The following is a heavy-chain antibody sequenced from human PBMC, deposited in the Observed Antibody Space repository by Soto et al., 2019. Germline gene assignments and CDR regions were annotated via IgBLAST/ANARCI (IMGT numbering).Heavy chain of an antibody. V-gene: IGHV1-2*02. CDR1: GYTFSGYF. CDR2: MNPNSGGT. D-gene: IGHD3-10*01. J-gene: IGHJ6*02. Sequence: QVQLVQSGADVKKPGASVKVSCKTSGYTFSGYFMHWLRQAPGQGLEWMGWMNPNSGGTDYAQNFQGRVSMTWDTSISTAYMELSSLRSEDTAVYYCARVGGQLFGDHGMDVWGQGTTVTVSS. CDR3: ARVGGQLFGDHGMDV.